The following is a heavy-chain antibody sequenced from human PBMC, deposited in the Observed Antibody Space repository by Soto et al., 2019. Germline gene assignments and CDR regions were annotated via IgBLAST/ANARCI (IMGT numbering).Heavy chain of an antibody. D-gene: IGHD6-13*01. CDR2: ISSFGNYM. CDR1: GFTFNSYS. V-gene: IGHV3-21*01. CDR3: ASAEGYSRTTPNPRAYDIDV. J-gene: IGHJ6*02. Sequence: EVQLVESGGGLVKPGGSLRLSCAVSGFTFNSYSMNWVRQAPGKGLEWGSCISSFGNYMYYTDTVKGRFTTTRDNARNSLYLKMNSLRAEDTAAYYCASAEGYSRTTPNPRAYDIDVWGQGTTVTVSS.